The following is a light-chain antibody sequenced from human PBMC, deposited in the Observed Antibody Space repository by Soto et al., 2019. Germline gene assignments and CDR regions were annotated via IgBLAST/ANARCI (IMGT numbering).Light chain of an antibody. J-gene: IGLJ1*01. CDR2: DDR. CDR3: QVWDSSRDNYV. V-gene: IGLV3-21*02. CDR1: DIGGKS. Sequence: SYELTQPPSVSVAPGQTARITCGGNDIGGKSVHWYQQRPGQAPVLVVYDDRDRPSGIPERFSGSNSGNTATLTISRVEAGDEFDYYCQVWDSSRDNYVFGSGTKVPV.